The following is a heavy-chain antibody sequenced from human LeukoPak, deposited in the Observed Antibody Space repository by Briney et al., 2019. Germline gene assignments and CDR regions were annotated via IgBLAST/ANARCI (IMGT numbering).Heavy chain of an antibody. CDR3: AKAAEGNVDY. Sequence: GGSLRLSCTASGFTFSSYGMHWVRQAPGKGLEWVAVISYDGSNKYYADSVKGRFTISRDNSKNTLYLQMNSLRAEDTAVYYCAKAAEGNVDYWGQGTLVTVSS. J-gene: IGHJ4*02. CDR1: GFTFSSYG. V-gene: IGHV3-30*18. CDR2: ISYDGSNK.